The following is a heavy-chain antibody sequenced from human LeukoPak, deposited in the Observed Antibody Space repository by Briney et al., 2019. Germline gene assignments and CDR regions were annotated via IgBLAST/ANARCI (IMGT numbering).Heavy chain of an antibody. V-gene: IGHV3-48*03. CDR2: MTASSVTF. CDR1: GFTFSSYA. J-gene: IGHJ4*01. CDR3: ARSLTGYDPLSAF. Sequence: GSLRLSCEVSGFTFSSYAMNWVRQVPGRGLEWIAYMTASSVTFYYADPVRGRFTISRDNAKNSLFLQMDSLTVEDTAVYYCARSLTGYDPLSAFWGHGTLVTVSS. D-gene: IGHD3-9*01.